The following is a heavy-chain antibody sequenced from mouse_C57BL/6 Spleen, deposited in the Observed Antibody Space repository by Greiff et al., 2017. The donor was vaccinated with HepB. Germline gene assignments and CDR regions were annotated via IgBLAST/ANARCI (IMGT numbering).Heavy chain of an antibody. D-gene: IGHD2-2*01. CDR3: ANGYDGDY. Sequence: EVKLMESGGGLVKPGGSLKLSCAASGFTFSDYGMHWVRQAPEKGLEWVAYISSGSSTIYYADTVKGRFTISRDNAKNTLFLQMTSLRSEDTAMYYCANGYDGDYWGQGTTLTVSS. V-gene: IGHV5-17*01. CDR2: ISSGSSTI. CDR1: GFTFSDYG. J-gene: IGHJ2*01.